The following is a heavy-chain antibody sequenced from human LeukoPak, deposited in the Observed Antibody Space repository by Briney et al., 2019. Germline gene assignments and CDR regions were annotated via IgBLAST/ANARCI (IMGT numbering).Heavy chain of an antibody. CDR3: AREQTTSNDAFDI. D-gene: IGHD4-17*01. CDR1: GFTFTSYA. Sequence: GGSLRLSCTASGFTFTSYAMTWVRQAPGKGLEWVSSISSSSSYIYYADSVKGRFTISRDNAKNSLYLQMNSLRAEDTAVYYCAREQTTSNDAFDIWGQGTMVTVSS. V-gene: IGHV3-21*01. CDR2: ISSSSSYI. J-gene: IGHJ3*02.